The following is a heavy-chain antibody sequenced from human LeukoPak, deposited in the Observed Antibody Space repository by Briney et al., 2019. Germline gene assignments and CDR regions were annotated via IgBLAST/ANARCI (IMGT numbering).Heavy chain of an antibody. CDR3: ARVLRAASWRSYDY. CDR2: ISYDGSNK. CDR1: GFTFSSYG. D-gene: IGHD5-18*01. V-gene: IGHV3-30*03. Sequence: PGGSLRLSCAASGFTFSSYGMHWVRQAPGKGLEWVAVISYDGSNKYYADSVKGRFTIFRDNSKNTLYLQMNSLRAEDTAVYYCARVLRAASWRSYDYWGQGSLVTVSS. J-gene: IGHJ4*02.